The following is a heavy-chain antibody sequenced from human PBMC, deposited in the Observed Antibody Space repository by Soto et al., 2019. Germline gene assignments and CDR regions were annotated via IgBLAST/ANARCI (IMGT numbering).Heavy chain of an antibody. CDR1: GGSISSGGYY. V-gene: IGHV4-31*03. CDR3: ARGGYYYENSGQNAYDY. J-gene: IGHJ4*01. Sequence: TLSLTCTVSGGSISSGGYYWSWVRQHPGKGLEWIGYIYYGGSTYYNPSLKSRATISGDTSKNQFSLKLSSVTAADTAVYYCARGGYYYENSGQNAYDYWGQGILVTVSS. D-gene: IGHD3-22*01. CDR2: IYYGGST.